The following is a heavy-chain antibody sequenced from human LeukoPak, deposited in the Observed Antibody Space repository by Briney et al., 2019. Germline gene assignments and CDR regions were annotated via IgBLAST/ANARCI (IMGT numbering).Heavy chain of an antibody. D-gene: IGHD1-26*01. CDR3: AKKGATTGDFDY. Sequence: GGSLRLSCAASGFTFSSYAMHWVRQAPGKGLEWVAVISYDGSNKYYADSVKGRFTISRDNSKNTLYLQMNSLRAEDTAVYYCAKKGATTGDFDYWGQGTLVTVSS. J-gene: IGHJ4*02. V-gene: IGHV3-30*04. CDR2: ISYDGSNK. CDR1: GFTFSSYA.